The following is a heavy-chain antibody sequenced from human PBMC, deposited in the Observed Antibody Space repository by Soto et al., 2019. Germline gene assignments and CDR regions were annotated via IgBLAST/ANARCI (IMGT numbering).Heavy chain of an antibody. V-gene: IGHV2-26*01. CDR3: ARIDDYAYYNMDV. CDR1: GFSLSNARMG. J-gene: IGHJ6*03. CDR2: LFSTDEK. Sequence: QVTLKESGPVLVKPTETLTLTCTVSGFSLSNARMGVSWIRQPPGKALEWLALLFSTDEKSYSTSLKSRLTISKDTSKSQVVLTMTNMDPVDTATYYCARIDDYAYYNMDVCGKGTTVTVSS.